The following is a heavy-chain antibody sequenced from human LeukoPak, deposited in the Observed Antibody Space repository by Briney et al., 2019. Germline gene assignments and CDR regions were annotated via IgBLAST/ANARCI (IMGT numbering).Heavy chain of an antibody. D-gene: IGHD2-2*02. Sequence: PVASVKVSCKASGYTFTSYGISWVRQAPGQGLEWMGWISAYNGNTNYAQQFQGRVTMTTDTSTSTAYMELRSLRSDDTAVYYCARDLKYRNWFDPWGQGTLVTVSS. CDR3: ARDLKYRNWFDP. V-gene: IGHV1-18*01. CDR1: GYTFTSYG. CDR2: ISAYNGNT. J-gene: IGHJ5*02.